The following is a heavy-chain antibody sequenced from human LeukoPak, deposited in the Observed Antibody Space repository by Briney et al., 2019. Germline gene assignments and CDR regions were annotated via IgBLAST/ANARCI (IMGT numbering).Heavy chain of an antibody. D-gene: IGHD1-1*01. CDR3: ARRYNWNDSPDY. J-gene: IGHJ4*02. Sequence: GASVKVSCKASGYTFTSCDINWVRQATGQGLEWMGWMNPNSGNTGYAQKFQGRVTMTRNTSISTAYMELSSLRSEDTAVYYCARRYNWNDSPDYWGQGTLVTVSS. CDR1: GYTFTSCD. CDR2: MNPNSGNT. V-gene: IGHV1-8*01.